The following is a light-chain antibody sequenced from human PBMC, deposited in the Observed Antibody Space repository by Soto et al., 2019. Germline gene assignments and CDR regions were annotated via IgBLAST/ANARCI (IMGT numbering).Light chain of an antibody. J-gene: IGLJ1*01. CDR2: DVS. V-gene: IGLV2-14*01. CDR3: SSYTTSNTRQIV. CDR1: SSDVGGYNY. Sequence: QSLLTQPGSVSGSPGQSITISCTGTSSDVGGYNYVSWYQQHPGKAPKFMIYDVSNRPSGVSNRFSGSKSGNTASLTISGLQAEDEADYYCSSYTTSNTRQIVFGTGTKVTVL.